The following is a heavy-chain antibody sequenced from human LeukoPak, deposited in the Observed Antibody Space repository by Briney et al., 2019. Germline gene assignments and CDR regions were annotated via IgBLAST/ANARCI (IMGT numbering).Heavy chain of an antibody. CDR3: ARDPLEWSENYFDY. D-gene: IGHD3-3*01. CDR1: GYTFTSYG. V-gene: IGHV1-18*01. J-gene: IGHJ4*02. CDR2: ISAYNGNT. Sequence: GASGTVSCKASGYTFTSYGISWVRQAPGQGLEWMGWISAYNGNTNYAQKLQGRVTMTTDTSTSTAYMELRSLRSDDTAVYYCARDPLEWSENYFDYWGQGTPVTASS.